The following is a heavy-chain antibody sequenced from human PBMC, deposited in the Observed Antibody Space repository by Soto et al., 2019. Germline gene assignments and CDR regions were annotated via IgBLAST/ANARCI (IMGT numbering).Heavy chain of an antibody. D-gene: IGHD6-19*01. CDR3: ARFAAVADHYYYGMDV. J-gene: IGHJ6*02. CDR2: IIPIFGTA. Sequence: QVQLVQSGAEVKKPGSSVKVSWKAAGGTFSSYAISWVRQAPGQGLEWMGGIIPIFGTANYAQKFQGRVTITADESTSTAYIELSSLRSEDTAVYDCARFAAVADHYYYGMDVWGQGTTVTVS. CDR1: GGTFSSYA. V-gene: IGHV1-69*01.